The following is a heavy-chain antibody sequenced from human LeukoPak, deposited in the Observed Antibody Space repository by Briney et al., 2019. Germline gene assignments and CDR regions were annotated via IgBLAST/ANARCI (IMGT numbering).Heavy chain of an antibody. V-gene: IGHV1-8*03. J-gene: IGHJ5*02. CDR2: MGPDSGDT. Sequence: ASVKVSCKASGYTFTDYYINRVRQAPGQGLEWMGWMGPDSGDTGYAHKFQGRVTITRNTSITTAYMELRSLTFEDTAVYYCARVRLRNGYNWFDPWGQGTLVTVSS. CDR3: ARVRLRNGYNWFDP. D-gene: IGHD3-3*01. CDR1: GYTFTDYY.